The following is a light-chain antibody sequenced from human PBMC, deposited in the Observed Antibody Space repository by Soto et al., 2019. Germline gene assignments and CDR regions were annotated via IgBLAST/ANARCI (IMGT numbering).Light chain of an antibody. V-gene: IGKV1-39*01. Sequence: DIQMTQSPSSLSASVGDRVTITCRASQSIASYLSWYQQKPGKAPKLLIYSTSTLQSGVPSRFSGSGSETDFTLTISSLQPEDFATYYCQQSYSTLITFGQGTRLEI. CDR1: QSIASY. CDR2: STS. J-gene: IGKJ5*01. CDR3: QQSYSTLIT.